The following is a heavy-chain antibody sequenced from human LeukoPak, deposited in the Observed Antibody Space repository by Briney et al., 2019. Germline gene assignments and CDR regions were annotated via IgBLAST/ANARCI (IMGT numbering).Heavy chain of an antibody. J-gene: IGHJ4*02. CDR3: ARAGLEGSRWSHFDY. CDR2: INPSGGST. Sequence: VASVKVSCKASGYTFTSYYMHWVRQAPGQGLEWMGIINPSGGSTSYAQKFQGRVTMTRDMSTSTVYMELSSLRSEDTAVYYCARAGLEGSRWSHFDYWGQGTLVTVSS. D-gene: IGHD5-24*01. V-gene: IGHV1-46*01. CDR1: GYTFTSYY.